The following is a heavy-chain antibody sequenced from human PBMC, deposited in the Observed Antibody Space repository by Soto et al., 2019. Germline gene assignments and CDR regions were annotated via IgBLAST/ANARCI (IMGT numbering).Heavy chain of an antibody. CDR1: GFTFSDYA. D-gene: IGHD6-19*01. V-gene: IGHV3-30*18. Sequence: SLRLSCAASGFTFSDYAMPWVRQAPGKGLEWVAGVSHDGRNTHYADSVKGRFTISRDSSKNTVSLEMTSLRAEDTAVYYCAKGGRQWLVTSDFNYWGQGALVTVSS. J-gene: IGHJ4*02. CDR3: AKGGRQWLVTSDFNY. CDR2: VSHDGRNT.